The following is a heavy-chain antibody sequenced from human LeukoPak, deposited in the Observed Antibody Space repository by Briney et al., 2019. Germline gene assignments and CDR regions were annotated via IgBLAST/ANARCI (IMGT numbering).Heavy chain of an antibody. D-gene: IGHD1-26*01. CDR3: AKDWQWELLIGAFNV. J-gene: IGHJ3*01. CDR2: ISHDGSNK. CDR1: GFMFSSYG. V-gene: IGHV3-30*18. Sequence: GGSLRLSCTASGFMFSSYGMHWVRQAPGKGLEWLAAISHDGSNKYYADSVKGRFTISRDNSKNMMYLQMNSLGAEDTAVYYCAKDWQWELLIGAFNVWGQGTMVTVS.